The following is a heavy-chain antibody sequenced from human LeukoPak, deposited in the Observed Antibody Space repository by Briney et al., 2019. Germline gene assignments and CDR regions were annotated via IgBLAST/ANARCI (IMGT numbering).Heavy chain of an antibody. CDR1: GYTFTGYY. V-gene: IGHV1-2*02. CDR3: ARELWFGELPYNWFDP. J-gene: IGHJ5*02. D-gene: IGHD3-10*01. Sequence: ASVKVSCKASGYTFTGYYMHWVRQAPGQGLEWMGWINPNSGGTNYAQKFQGRVTMTRDTSISTAYMELSRLRSDDTAVYYCARELWFGELPYNWFDPWGQGTLVTVSS. CDR2: INPNSGGT.